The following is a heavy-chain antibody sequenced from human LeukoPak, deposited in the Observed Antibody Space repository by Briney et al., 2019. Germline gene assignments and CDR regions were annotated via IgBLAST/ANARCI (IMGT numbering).Heavy chain of an antibody. CDR3: ARVACSSTSCYRYFDY. D-gene: IGHD2-2*01. J-gene: IGHJ4*02. CDR1: GGTFSRYA. V-gene: IGHV1-69*05. CDR2: IIPIFGTA. Sequence: SVKVSCKASGGTFSRYAISWVRQAPGQGLEWMGGIIPIFGTANYAQKFQGRVTITTDESTSTAYMELSSLRSEDTAVYYCARVACSSTSCYRYFDYWGQGTLVTVSS.